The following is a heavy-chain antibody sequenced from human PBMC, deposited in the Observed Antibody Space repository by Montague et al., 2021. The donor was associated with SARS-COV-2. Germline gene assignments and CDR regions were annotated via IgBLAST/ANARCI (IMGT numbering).Heavy chain of an antibody. D-gene: IGHD3-10*01. J-gene: IGHJ6*02. CDR3: ARGRRLLLWFGELLSGGDYYGMDV. CDR2: INHSGST. CDR1: GGSFSGYY. V-gene: IGHV4-34*01. Sequence: SETLSLTCAVYGGSFSGYYWSWIRQPPGKGLEWIGEINHSGSTNYNPSLKSRVTISVDTSKNQFSLKLSSVTAADTAVYYCARGRRLLLWFGELLSGGDYYGMDVWGQGTTVTVSS.